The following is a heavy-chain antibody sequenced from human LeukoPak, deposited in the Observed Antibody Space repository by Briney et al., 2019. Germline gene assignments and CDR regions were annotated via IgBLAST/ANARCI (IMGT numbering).Heavy chain of an antibody. J-gene: IGHJ6*04. CDR1: GFTVSSHY. Sequence: PGGSLRLSCAASGFTVSSHYMSWVRQAPGKGLEWVSVIYSGGSTYYADSVKGRFTISRDDSKNTLYLQMNSLRAEDTAVYYCARDLTIFPHYYYGMDVWGKGTTVTVSS. CDR3: ARDLTIFPHYYYGMDV. V-gene: IGHV3-53*01. CDR2: IYSGGST. D-gene: IGHD3-9*01.